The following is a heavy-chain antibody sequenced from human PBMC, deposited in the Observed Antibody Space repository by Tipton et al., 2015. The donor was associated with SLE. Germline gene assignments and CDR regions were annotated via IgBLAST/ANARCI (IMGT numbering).Heavy chain of an antibody. D-gene: IGHD3-10*01. J-gene: IGHJ6*02. V-gene: IGHV3-66*01. CDR1: GFTITSNY. Sequence: SLRLSCAASGFTITSNYMSWVRQAPGMRLEWVSIIYSDGRTYYADSVKGRFSISRDNSKNTLFLQINSLRAEDTAVYYCARDSGSGTSYGLDVWGQGTTVTVSS. CDR3: ARDSGSGTSYGLDV. CDR2: IYSDGRT.